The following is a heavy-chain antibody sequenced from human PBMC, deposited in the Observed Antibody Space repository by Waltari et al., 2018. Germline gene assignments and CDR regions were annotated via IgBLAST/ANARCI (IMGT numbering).Heavy chain of an antibody. Sequence: QIQLVQSGGEVKKPGASVKVSCKASGYMFRNFGIFWVRQAPGQGLGFMGWISSYNGNTNYAQTFQGTLTLTTDTSASTAYMELSSLTSDDTAVYYCARDRRDDNNSVRWLDPWGQGTLVTVSS. CDR3: ARDRRDDNNSVRWLDP. V-gene: IGHV1-18*01. J-gene: IGHJ5*02. D-gene: IGHD3-10*02. CDR1: GYMFRNFG. CDR2: ISSYNGNT.